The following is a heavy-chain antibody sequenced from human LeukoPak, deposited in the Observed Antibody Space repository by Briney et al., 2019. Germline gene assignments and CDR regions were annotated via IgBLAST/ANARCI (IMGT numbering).Heavy chain of an antibody. J-gene: IGHJ4*02. D-gene: IGHD5-12*01. V-gene: IGHV3-7*01. CDR2: IKQDGSEK. CDR1: GFTSSNYW. Sequence: GGSLRLSCAASGFTSSNYWMNWVRQAPGKGLEWVANIKQDGSEKYYVDSVKGRLTISRDNAKSSLYLQMNSLRADDTAVYYCARGGGYARDYWGQGTLVTVSS. CDR3: ARGGGYARDY.